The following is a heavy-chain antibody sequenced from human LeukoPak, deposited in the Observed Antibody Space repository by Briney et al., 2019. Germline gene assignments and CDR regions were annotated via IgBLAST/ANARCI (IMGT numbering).Heavy chain of an antibody. CDR1: GGTFSSYA. V-gene: IGHV1-69*04. J-gene: IGHJ4*02. CDR2: IIPILGIA. CDR3: AFTYYYGSGTNTILDY. Sequence: SVKVSCKASGGTFSSYASSWVRQAPGQGLEWMGRIIPILGIANYAQKFQGRVTITADKSTGTAYMELSSLRSEDTAVYYCAFTYYYGSGTNTILDYWGQGTLVTVSS. D-gene: IGHD3-10*01.